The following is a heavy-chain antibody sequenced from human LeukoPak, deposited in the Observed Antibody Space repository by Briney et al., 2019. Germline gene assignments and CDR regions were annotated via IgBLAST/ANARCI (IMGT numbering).Heavy chain of an antibody. Sequence: SQTLSLTCTVSGGSISSGVYYWSWIRQHPGKGLEWIGYIYYSGSTYYNPSLKSRVTISVDTSKNQFSLKLSSVTAADTAVYYCARGGGTAMAPGAFDIWGQGTMVTVSS. CDR2: IYYSGST. D-gene: IGHD5-18*01. CDR3: ARGGGTAMAPGAFDI. J-gene: IGHJ3*02. V-gene: IGHV4-31*03. CDR1: GGSISSGVYY.